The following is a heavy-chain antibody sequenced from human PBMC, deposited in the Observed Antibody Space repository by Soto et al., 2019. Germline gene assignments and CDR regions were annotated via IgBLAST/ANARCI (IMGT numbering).Heavy chain of an antibody. J-gene: IGHJ6*02. D-gene: IGHD3-16*01. CDR2: IIPIFGTA. CDR1: GYTFTSYG. Sequence: ASVKVSCKASGYTFTSYGISWVRQAPGQGLEWMGGIIPIFGTANYAQKFQGRVTITADESTSTAYMELSSLRSEDTAVYYCARVSQMPFEYYYGMDVWGQGTTVTVSS. V-gene: IGHV1-69*13. CDR3: ARVSQMPFEYYYGMDV.